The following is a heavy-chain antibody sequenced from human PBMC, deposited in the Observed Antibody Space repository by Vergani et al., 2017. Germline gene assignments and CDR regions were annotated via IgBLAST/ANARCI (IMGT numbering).Heavy chain of an antibody. CDR1: GFSLSRFW. CDR3: AKQYFVSGNYLFDY. V-gene: IGHV3-23*04. Sequence: EVQLVESGGGLVQPGGSLRLSCAASGFSLSRFWMSWVRQAPEKGLEWVSGISGSGVSANYTDSAKGRFTISRDNSKNMLFLQMNNLRTEDTAIYFCAKQYFVSGNYLFDYGGKGTLVTVSS. J-gene: IGHJ4*02. D-gene: IGHD3-10*01. CDR2: ISGSGVSA.